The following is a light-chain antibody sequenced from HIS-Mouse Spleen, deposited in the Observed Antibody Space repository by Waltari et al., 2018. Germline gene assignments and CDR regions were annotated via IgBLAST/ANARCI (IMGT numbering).Light chain of an antibody. J-gene: IGKJ5*01. Sequence: DIQMTQSPSSLSASVGDRVTITCRASQSISSYLNWYQQKPGKAPTLLIYAASSLQIGVPSRFSGSGSGTDFTLTISSLQPEDFATYYCQQSYSTPITFGQGTRLEIK. CDR2: AAS. CDR1: QSISSY. CDR3: QQSYSTPIT. V-gene: IGKV1-39*01.